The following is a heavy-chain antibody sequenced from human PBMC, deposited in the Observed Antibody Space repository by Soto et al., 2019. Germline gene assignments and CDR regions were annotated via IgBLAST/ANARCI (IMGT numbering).Heavy chain of an antibody. CDR1: GYTFTAYY. J-gene: IGHJ4*02. CDR2: INPNGGGT. V-gene: IGHV1-2*02. CDR3: ARAVHTMIQGVRFRVDQ. D-gene: IGHD3-10*01. Sequence: GASVKVSCKASGYTFTAYYIHWVRQAPGQGLEWMGWINPNGGGTKYAQKFQGRVTMTRDTSINTAYMELTRLTSDDTAVYYCARAVHTMIQGVRFRVDQWGKGTLVTVSS.